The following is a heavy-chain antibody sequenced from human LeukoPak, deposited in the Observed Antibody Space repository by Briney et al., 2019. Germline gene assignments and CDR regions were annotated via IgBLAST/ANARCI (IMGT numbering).Heavy chain of an antibody. J-gene: IGHJ4*02. D-gene: IGHD2-21*01. Sequence: PGGSLRLSCAASGFTFSSYAMSWVRQAPGKGLEWVSAISGSGGSIYYADSVKGRFTISRDNSKNTLYLQMNSLRAEDTAVYYCAKDRGGDDTFDYWGQGTLVTVSS. CDR2: ISGSGGSI. V-gene: IGHV3-23*01. CDR3: AKDRGGDDTFDY. CDR1: GFTFSSYA.